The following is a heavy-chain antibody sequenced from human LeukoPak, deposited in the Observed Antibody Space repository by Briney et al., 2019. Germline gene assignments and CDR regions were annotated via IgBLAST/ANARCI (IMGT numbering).Heavy chain of an antibody. CDR3: ARGIRDGYNLDACDI. J-gene: IGHJ3*02. V-gene: IGHV3-53*01. CDR2: IYSGGST. CDR1: GFTVSSNY. Sequence: GGSLRLSCAASGFTVSSNYMSWVRQAPGKGLEWVSVIYSGGSTYYADSVKGRFTISRDNSKNTLYLQMNSLRAEDTAVYYCARGIRDGYNLDACDIWGQGTMVTVSS. D-gene: IGHD5-24*01.